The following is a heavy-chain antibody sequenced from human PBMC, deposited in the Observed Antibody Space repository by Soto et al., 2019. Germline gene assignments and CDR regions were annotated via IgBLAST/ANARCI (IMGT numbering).Heavy chain of an antibody. V-gene: IGHV3-23*01. D-gene: IGHD6-13*01. CDR1: GFTFSSYA. CDR3: AKDRDGAAAGPTKFYGMDV. Sequence: EVQLLESGGGLVQPGGSLRLSCAASGFTFSSYAMSWVRQGPGKGLEWVSVISGSGDSTYYADSVRGRFTISRDNSKNTWYLQMNSLRAEDTAVYYCAKDRDGAAAGPTKFYGMDVWGQGTTVTVSS. J-gene: IGHJ6*02. CDR2: ISGSGDST.